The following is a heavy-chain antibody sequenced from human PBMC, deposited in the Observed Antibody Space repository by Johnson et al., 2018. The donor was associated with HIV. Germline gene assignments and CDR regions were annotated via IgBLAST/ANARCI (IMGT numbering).Heavy chain of an antibody. CDR2: ISYDGTNK. D-gene: IGHD1-7*01. Sequence: QVQLVESGGGVVQPGRSLRLSCAASGFTFSSYAMHWVRQAPGKGLEWVAVISYDGTNKYYADSVKGRFTISRDNSKNTLYLQMNSLRTEDTALYYCAKGTGNYELGAFDIWGQGTMVTVSS. CDR1: GFTFSSYA. J-gene: IGHJ3*02. CDR3: AKGTGNYELGAFDI. V-gene: IGHV3-30-3*01.